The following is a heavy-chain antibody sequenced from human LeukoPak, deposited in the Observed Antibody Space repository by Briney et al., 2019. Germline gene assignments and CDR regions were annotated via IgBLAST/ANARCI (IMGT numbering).Heavy chain of an antibody. CDR3: ARRSGAARLTYYYYYMGV. V-gene: IGHV4-39*01. J-gene: IGHJ6*03. D-gene: IGHD6-6*01. Sequence: SETLSLTCTVSGGSISSSSYYWGWICQPPGKGLEWIGSIYYSGSTYYNPSLKSRVTISVDTSKNQFSLKLSSVTAADTAVYYCARRSGAARLTYYYYYMGVWGKGTTVTVSS. CDR1: GGSISSSSYY. CDR2: IYYSGST.